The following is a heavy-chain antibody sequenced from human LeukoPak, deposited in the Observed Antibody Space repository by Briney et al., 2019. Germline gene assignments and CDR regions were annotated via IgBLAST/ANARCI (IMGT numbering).Heavy chain of an antibody. CDR2: IYPGDSDT. CDR3: ARQWGRGSGSYLGY. J-gene: IGHJ4*02. Sequence: GESLKISCKGSGYSFTSYWIALVRQMPGKGLEWMGVIYPGDSDTTYSPSFQGQVTISADKSISNAYLQWSSLRASDTAMYYCARQWGRGSGSYLGYWGQGTLVTVSS. V-gene: IGHV5-51*01. D-gene: IGHD3-10*01. CDR1: GYSFTSYW.